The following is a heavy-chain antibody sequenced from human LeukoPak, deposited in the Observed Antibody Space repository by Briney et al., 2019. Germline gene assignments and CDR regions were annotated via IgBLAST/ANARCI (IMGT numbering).Heavy chain of an antibody. J-gene: IGHJ3*02. CDR1: GYTFTGYY. CDR2: INPNSGGT. D-gene: IGHD3-10*01. V-gene: IGHV1-2*02. Sequence: ASVKVSCKASGYTFTGYYMHWVRQAPGQGLEWMGWINPNSGGTNYAQKFQGRVTMTRDTPISTAYMELSRLRFDDTAVYYCARVRDYFGSGRNDAFDIWGQGTMVTVSS. CDR3: ARVRDYFGSGRNDAFDI.